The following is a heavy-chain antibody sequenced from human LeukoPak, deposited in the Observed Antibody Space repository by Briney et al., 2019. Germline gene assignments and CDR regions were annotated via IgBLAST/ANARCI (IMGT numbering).Heavy chain of an antibody. CDR2: IIPIFGTA. J-gene: IGHJ6*02. Sequence: SVKVSCKASGGTFSSYAISWVRQAPGQGLEWMGGIIPIFGTANYAQKFQGRVTITADESASTAYMGLSSLRSEDTAVYYCAVVVAATVDDYYYGMDVWGQGTTVTVSS. V-gene: IGHV1-69*01. CDR1: GGTFSSYA. CDR3: AVVVAATVDDYYYGMDV. D-gene: IGHD2-15*01.